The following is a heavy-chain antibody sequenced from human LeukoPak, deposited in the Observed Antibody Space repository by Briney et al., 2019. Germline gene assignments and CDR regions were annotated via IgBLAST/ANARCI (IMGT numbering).Heavy chain of an antibody. CDR3: AREDCSAGSCSHFDF. CDR1: GGSFRGYY. Sequence: PSETLSLTCAVYGGSFRGYYWSWIRQPPGKGLEWIGGINHSGSTNYNPSLKSRVTISVDTSKNQFSLKLSSVTAADTSVYYCAREDCSAGSCSHFDFWGRGTLVTVSS. D-gene: IGHD2-15*01. J-gene: IGHJ4*02. V-gene: IGHV4-34*01. CDR2: INHSGST.